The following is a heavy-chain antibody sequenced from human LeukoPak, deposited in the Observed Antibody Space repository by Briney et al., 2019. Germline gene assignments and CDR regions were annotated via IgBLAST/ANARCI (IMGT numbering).Heavy chain of an antibody. V-gene: IGHV3-23*01. CDR2: MTVTGSYI. CDR1: GFTLGSYT. D-gene: IGHD3-10*01. J-gene: IGHJ4*02. CDR3: ATDKGYYASGFFDN. Sequence: GGSLRLSCAASGFTLGSYTMNWVRQAPGKGLDWVSSMTVTGSYIYYADSVKGRFTISRDSSKNTLYLQMNSLRAEDTAVYYCATDKGYYASGFFDNWGQGALVSVSS.